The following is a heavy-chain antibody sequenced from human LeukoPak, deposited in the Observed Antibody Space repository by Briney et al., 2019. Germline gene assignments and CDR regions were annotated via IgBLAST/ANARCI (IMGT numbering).Heavy chain of an antibody. J-gene: IGHJ4*02. CDR3: ATYRQVLLPFES. CDR2: IYPGNSDA. CDR1: GYSFTNYW. Sequence: GESLKISCKGSGYSFTNYWIGWVRQMPGKGLEWMGIIYPGNSDARYSPSFQGQVTIPADRSISTAYLQLSSLKASDTAIYYCATYRQVLLPFESWGQGTLVTVSS. D-gene: IGHD2-8*02. V-gene: IGHV5-51*01.